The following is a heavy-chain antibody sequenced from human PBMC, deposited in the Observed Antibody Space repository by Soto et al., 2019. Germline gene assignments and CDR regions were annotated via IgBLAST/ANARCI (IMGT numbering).Heavy chain of an antibody. CDR2: IYYSGST. CDR1: GGSISSGGYY. V-gene: IGHV4-31*03. CDR3: ARDTLTMVRGVAGDYYNYGMDV. Sequence: QVQLQESGPGLVKPSQTLSLTCTVSGGSISSGGYYWSWIRQHPGKGLEWIGYIYYSGSTYYNPSLKSRVTISVDTSKNQVTLKLSTVTAADTAVYYCARDTLTMVRGVAGDYYNYGMDVWGQGTTVTVSS. J-gene: IGHJ6*02. D-gene: IGHD3-10*01.